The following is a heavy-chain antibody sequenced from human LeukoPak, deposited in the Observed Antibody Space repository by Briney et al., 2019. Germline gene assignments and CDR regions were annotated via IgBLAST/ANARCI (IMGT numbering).Heavy chain of an antibody. Sequence: GGSLRLSCAASGFTVSNNFMSWVRQAPGKGLESVSVIYSGGSTTYADAVKGRFTISRDNSKNKLYLQMNSLRAEDTAVYYRATWGIAAAGALFDYWGQGTLVIVSS. D-gene: IGHD6-13*01. CDR1: GFTVSNNF. CDR3: ATWGIAAAGALFDY. V-gene: IGHV3-53*01. J-gene: IGHJ4*02. CDR2: IYSGGST.